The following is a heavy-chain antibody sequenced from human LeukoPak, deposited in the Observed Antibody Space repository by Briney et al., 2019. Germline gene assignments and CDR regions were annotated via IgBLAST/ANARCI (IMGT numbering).Heavy chain of an antibody. V-gene: IGHV3-13*01. CDR3: ARDRSRYYMDV. CDR2: IGTAGDI. J-gene: IGHJ6*03. Sequence: GGSLRLSCAASGFTFSNAWMSWVRQATGKGLEWVSGIGTAGDIYYPGSVKGRFTISRENAKNSLYLQMNSLRAGDTAVYYCARDRSRYYMDVWGKGTTVTISS. CDR1: GFTFSNAW. D-gene: IGHD6-13*01.